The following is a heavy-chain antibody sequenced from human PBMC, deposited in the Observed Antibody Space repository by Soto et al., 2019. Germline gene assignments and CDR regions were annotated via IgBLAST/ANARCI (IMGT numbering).Heavy chain of an antibody. D-gene: IGHD1-26*01. J-gene: IGHJ4*02. V-gene: IGHV3-30*18. CDR3: AKEGGLSGSYYISSSYYFDY. CDR1: GFTFSSYG. Sequence: QVQLVESGGGVVQPGRSLRLSCVASGFTFSSYGMHWVRQAPGKGLEWVAIISYDGSNTYYAASVKGRFTISRDNSKNPLYLQMNSLRAQDTSVYYCAKEGGLSGSYYISSSYYFDYCGQGTLVTVSS. CDR2: ISYDGSNT.